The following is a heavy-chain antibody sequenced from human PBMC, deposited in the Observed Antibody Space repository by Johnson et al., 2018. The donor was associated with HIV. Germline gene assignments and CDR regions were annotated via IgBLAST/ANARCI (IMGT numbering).Heavy chain of an antibody. CDR2: ISYDGSNK. V-gene: IGHV3-30*18. J-gene: IGHJ3*02. CDR1: GFTFTSFA. D-gene: IGHD2-15*01. CDR3: AKWTRESGSGLFDI. Sequence: VQLVESGGGVVQPGTSLRLSCAASGFTFTSFAMHWVRQAPGKGLEWVAFISYDGSNKYYADSVEGRFTISRDNSKNTLYLQMNSLRAEDTAVYYCAKWTRESGSGLFDIWGQGTMVTVSS.